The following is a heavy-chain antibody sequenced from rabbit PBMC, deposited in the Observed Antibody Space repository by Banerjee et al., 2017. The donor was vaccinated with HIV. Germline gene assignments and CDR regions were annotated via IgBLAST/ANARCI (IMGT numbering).Heavy chain of an antibody. CDR3: ARGYYSYGYVGDAYFSL. J-gene: IGHJ4*01. V-gene: IGHV1S45*01. CDR2: IYAGSSDNT. Sequence: QEQLVESGGDLVKPGASLTLTCTASGFSFSSGYDMGWVRQAPGKGLEWIACIYAGSSDNTYYASWAKGRFTISKTSSTTVTLQMTSLTAADTATYFCARGYYSYGYVGDAYFSLWGPGTLVTVS. CDR1: GFSFSSGYD. D-gene: IGHD6-1*01.